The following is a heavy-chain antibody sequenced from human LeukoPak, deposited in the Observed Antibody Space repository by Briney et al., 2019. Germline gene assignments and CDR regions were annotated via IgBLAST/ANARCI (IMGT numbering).Heavy chain of an antibody. J-gene: IGHJ4*02. CDR2: INDSGST. CDR3: ARSRPSTPHYYDSSGYYVNYDY. Sequence: PSETLSLTCAVYGGSFSGYYWSWIRQPPGKGLEWIGEINDSGSTNYNPSLKSRVTISVDTSKNQFSLKLSSVTAADTAVYYCARSRPSTPHYYDSSGYYVNYDYWGQGTLVTVSS. CDR1: GGSFSGYY. V-gene: IGHV4-34*01. D-gene: IGHD3-22*01.